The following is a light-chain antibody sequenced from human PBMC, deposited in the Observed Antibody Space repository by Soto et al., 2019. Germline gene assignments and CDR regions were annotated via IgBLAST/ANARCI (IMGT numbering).Light chain of an antibody. CDR3: QSFDINVLELI. Sequence: QSVLTQPPSVSGAPGQRVTISCTGSNSNIGAGFGVQWYQQFPRTAPRLLIYSNTNRPSGVPDRFSASKSGTSASLAITGLRAEDEADYYCQSFDINVLELIFGVGTKVTVL. CDR1: NSNIGAGFG. V-gene: IGLV1-40*01. CDR2: SNT. J-gene: IGLJ2*01.